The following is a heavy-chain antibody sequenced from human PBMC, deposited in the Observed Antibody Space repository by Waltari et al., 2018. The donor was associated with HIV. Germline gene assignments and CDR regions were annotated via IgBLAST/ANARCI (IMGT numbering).Heavy chain of an antibody. D-gene: IGHD6-19*01. CDR3: AKDLAPYGSHGWSLDY. CDR2: IGWNSGSI. J-gene: IGHJ4*02. Sequence: EVQLVESGGGLVQPGRSLRLSCAASGFTFDDYAMHWVRQAPGKGLEWVSGIGWNSGSIGYADSVKGRFTISRDNAKNSLYLQMNSLRAEDTALYYCAKDLAPYGSHGWSLDYWGQGTLVTVSS. CDR1: GFTFDDYA. V-gene: IGHV3-9*01.